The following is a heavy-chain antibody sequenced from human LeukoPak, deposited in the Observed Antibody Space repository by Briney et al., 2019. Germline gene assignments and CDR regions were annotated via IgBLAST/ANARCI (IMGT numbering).Heavy chain of an antibody. Sequence: ASVKVSYKASGYTFTSYGISWVRQAPGQGLEWMGWISAYNGNTNYAQKLQGRVTMTTDTSTSTAYMELRSLRSDDTAVCYCARDQGRWQRDAFDIWGQGTMVTVSS. CDR2: ISAYNGNT. CDR3: ARDQGRWQRDAFDI. J-gene: IGHJ3*02. D-gene: IGHD6-13*01. CDR1: GYTFTSYG. V-gene: IGHV1-18*01.